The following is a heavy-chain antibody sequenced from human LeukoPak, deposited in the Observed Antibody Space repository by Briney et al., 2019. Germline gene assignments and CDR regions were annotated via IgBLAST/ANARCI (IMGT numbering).Heavy chain of an antibody. CDR2: INTNSGKP. Sequence: ASVKVSCKASGYTFTSYAMNWVRQAPGQGLEWMGWINTNSGKPASAQGFTGRFAFSLDTAASTAYLQISSLETEDTAVYYCARGSWKDAFDIWGQGTVVIVSS. V-gene: IGHV7-4-1*02. J-gene: IGHJ3*02. CDR1: GYTFTSYA. CDR3: ARGSWKDAFDI. D-gene: IGHD1-1*01.